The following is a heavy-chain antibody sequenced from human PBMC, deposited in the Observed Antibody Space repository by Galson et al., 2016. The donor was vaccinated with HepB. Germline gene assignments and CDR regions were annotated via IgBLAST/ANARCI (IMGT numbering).Heavy chain of an antibody. V-gene: IGHV3-23*01. D-gene: IGHD6-19*01. CDR3: AKYLALYNTGAGYFDS. Sequence: SLRLSCAASGFTFSSYAMSWVRQAPGKGLEWVSAISGSGGSTNYADPVKGRFTISRDNSKNTLYLQMNSLRAEDTAVYSCAKYLALYNTGAGYFDSWGQGTLVTVSS. J-gene: IGHJ4*02. CDR2: ISGSGGST. CDR1: GFTFSSYA.